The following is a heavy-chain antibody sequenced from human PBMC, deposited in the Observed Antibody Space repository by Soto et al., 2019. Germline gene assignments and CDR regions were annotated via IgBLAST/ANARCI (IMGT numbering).Heavy chain of an antibody. CDR3: AKARGLERRPRDAFDI. Sequence: EVQLLESGGGLEQPGGTLRLSCAASGFTFSSHAMNWVRQAPGKGLEWVSGISPSGSNTYYADSVKGRFTLSRDNSKNTLYLQMNSLRAEDTAVYYCAKARGLERRPRDAFDIWGQGTTVTVSS. CDR2: ISPSGSNT. J-gene: IGHJ3*02. V-gene: IGHV3-23*01. D-gene: IGHD1-1*01. CDR1: GFTFSSHA.